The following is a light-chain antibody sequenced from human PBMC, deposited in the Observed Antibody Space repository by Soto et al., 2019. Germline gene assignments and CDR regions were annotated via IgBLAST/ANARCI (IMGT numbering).Light chain of an antibody. V-gene: IGLV2-14*01. Sequence: QSALTQPASVSGSPGQSITISCTGTGNDVGGYKYVSWYQQHPGKVPKLVIFEVSNRPSGVSKRFSGSKSANTASLTISGLQGDDEADYYCSSYTSSMYVVFGGGAKLTVL. CDR3: SSYTSSMYVV. CDR1: GNDVGGYKY. J-gene: IGLJ2*01. CDR2: EVS.